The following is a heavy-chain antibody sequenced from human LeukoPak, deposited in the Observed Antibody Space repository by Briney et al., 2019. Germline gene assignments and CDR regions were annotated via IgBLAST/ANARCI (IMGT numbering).Heavy chain of an antibody. V-gene: IGHV4-61*02. CDR2: IYTSGST. CDR3: ARDLDYDFWSGYHTGIKDMP. J-gene: IGHJ5*02. D-gene: IGHD3-3*01. CDR1: GGSITSGSYY. Sequence: TLSVICTVSGGSITSGSYYWTWIRQPAGKGLEWIGSIYTSGSTNYNPSLKSRVTISVDTSKNQFSMKVTSVTAEDTAVYYCARDLDYDFWSGYHTGIKDMPWGQGTLVTVSS.